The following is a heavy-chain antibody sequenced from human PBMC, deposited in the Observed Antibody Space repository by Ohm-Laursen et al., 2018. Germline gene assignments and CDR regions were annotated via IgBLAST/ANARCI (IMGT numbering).Heavy chain of an antibody. Sequence: SLRLSCAASGFTFSSYWMSWVRQAPGKGLEWVANIKQDGSEKYYVDSVKGRFTISRDNAKNSLYLQMNSLRAEDTAVYYCARDGSGSYRCVFWYFDLWGRGTLVTVSS. J-gene: IGHJ2*01. V-gene: IGHV3-7*01. D-gene: IGHD3-10*01. CDR1: GFTFSSYW. CDR2: IKQDGSEK. CDR3: ARDGSGSYRCVFWYFDL.